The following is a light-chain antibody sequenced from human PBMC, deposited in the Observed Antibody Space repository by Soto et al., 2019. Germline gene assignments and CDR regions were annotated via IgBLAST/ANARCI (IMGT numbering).Light chain of an antibody. J-gene: IGLJ2*01. CDR3: AAWDDSLNVLV. Sequence: QPVLTQPPSMSGTPGQRVNMSCSGSSSNIGSKSVSWYQHLPQTAPKLLIYSNNQRPSGVPGRFSGSKSGTSASLAISGLQSDDETQYYCAAWDDSLNVLVFGGGTKLTVL. V-gene: IGLV1-44*01. CDR2: SNN. CDR1: SSNIGSKS.